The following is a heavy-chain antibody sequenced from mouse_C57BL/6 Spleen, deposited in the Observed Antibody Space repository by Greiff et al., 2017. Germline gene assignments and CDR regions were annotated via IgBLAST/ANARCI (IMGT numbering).Heavy chain of an antibody. V-gene: IGHV1-64*01. CDR3: TARGVVAHWYFDV. CDR2: IHPNSGST. CDR1: GYTFTSYW. Sequence: QVQLQQPGAELVKPGASVKLSCKASGYTFTSYWMHWVKQRPGQGLEWIGMIHPNSGSTNYNEKFKSKATLTVDKSSSTAYMQRSSLTSEDSAVYYCTARGVVAHWYFDVWGTGTTVTVSS. J-gene: IGHJ1*03. D-gene: IGHD1-1*01.